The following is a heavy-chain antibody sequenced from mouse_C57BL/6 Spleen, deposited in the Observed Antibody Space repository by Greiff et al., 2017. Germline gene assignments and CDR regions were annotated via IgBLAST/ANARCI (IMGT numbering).Heavy chain of an antibody. CDR2: ISSGGSYT. V-gene: IGHV5-6*01. CDR3: ARQGDRYYAMDY. CDR1: GFTFSSYG. J-gene: IGHJ4*01. Sequence: EVQRVESGGDLVKPGGSLKLSCAASGFTFSSYGMSWVRQTPDKRLEWVATISSGGSYTYYPDSVKGRFTISRDNAKNTLYLQMSSLKAEDTAMYCCARQGDRYYAMDYWGQGTSVTVSS.